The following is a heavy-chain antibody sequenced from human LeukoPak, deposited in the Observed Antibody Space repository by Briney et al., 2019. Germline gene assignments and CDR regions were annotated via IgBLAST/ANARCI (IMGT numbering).Heavy chain of an antibody. CDR1: GFTFSDYA. V-gene: IGHV3-9*01. D-gene: IGHD7-27*01. J-gene: IGHJ4*02. CDR3: AKDQTNWGIYYFDY. Sequence: PGGSLRPSCAASGFTFSDYAMHWVRQAPGKGLEWVSGISWNSGSIGYADSVKGRFTISRDNAKNSLYLQMNSLRAEDTALYYCAKDQTNWGIYYFDYWGQGTLVTVSS. CDR2: ISWNSGSI.